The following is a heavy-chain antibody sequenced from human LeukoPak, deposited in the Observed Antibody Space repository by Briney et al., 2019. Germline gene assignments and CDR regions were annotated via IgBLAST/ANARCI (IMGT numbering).Heavy chain of an antibody. Sequence: GGSLRLSCAASGLTFSSYAMSWVRQAPGKGLEWVSAISASGGSTYFADSVKGRFTISRDNSKNTLYLQMNSLRAEDTAVYYCAKVPGGWKNDAFDIWGQGTMVTVSS. CDR1: GLTFSSYA. CDR3: AKVPGGWKNDAFDI. V-gene: IGHV3-23*01. D-gene: IGHD6-19*01. CDR2: ISASGGST. J-gene: IGHJ3*02.